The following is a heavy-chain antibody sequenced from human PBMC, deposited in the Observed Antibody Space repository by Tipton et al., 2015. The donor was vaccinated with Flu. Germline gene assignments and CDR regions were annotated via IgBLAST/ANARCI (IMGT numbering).Heavy chain of an antibody. CDR1: GTSVSSFY. V-gene: IGHV4-4*07. Sequence: TLSLTCSVSGTSVSSFYWSWIRQSAGKRLEWIGRMYIRGSTNYNPSLKSRVTMSVDTSKNQVSLNVKSVTVADTAVYFCARDLYARSWQRYFDLWGRGTLVTVSS. CDR3: ARDLYARSWQRYFDL. CDR2: MYIRGST. J-gene: IGHJ2*01. D-gene: IGHD2/OR15-2a*01.